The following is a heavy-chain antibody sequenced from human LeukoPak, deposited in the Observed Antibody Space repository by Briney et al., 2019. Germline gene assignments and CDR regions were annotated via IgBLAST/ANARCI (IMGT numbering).Heavy chain of an antibody. Sequence: GGSLRLSCVASGFTFSDSVMHWVRQAPGKGLEWVALMSYDGSNKYYADSVKGRFTISRDNSKNTLYLQMNSLRAEDTAVYYCARAQWDYGDFYVGDAFDIWGQGTMVTVSS. J-gene: IGHJ3*02. CDR3: ARAQWDYGDFYVGDAFDI. CDR1: GFTFSDSV. CDR2: MSYDGSNK. D-gene: IGHD4-17*01. V-gene: IGHV3-30-3*01.